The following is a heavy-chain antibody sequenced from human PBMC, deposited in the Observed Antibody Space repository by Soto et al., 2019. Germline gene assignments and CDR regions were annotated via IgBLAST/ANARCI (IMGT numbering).Heavy chain of an antibody. CDR3: ARELGSSAPLGYNWFDP. J-gene: IGHJ5*02. D-gene: IGHD6-13*01. CDR1: GGSISSSSYY. CDR2: IYYSGST. V-gene: IGHV4-39*02. Sequence: QLQLQESGPGLVKPSETLSLTCTVSGGSISSSSYYWGWIRQPPGKGLEWIGSIYYSGSTYYNPSLKSRVTISVDTSKNQFSLKLSSVTAADTAVYYCARELGSSAPLGYNWFDPWGQGTLVTVSS.